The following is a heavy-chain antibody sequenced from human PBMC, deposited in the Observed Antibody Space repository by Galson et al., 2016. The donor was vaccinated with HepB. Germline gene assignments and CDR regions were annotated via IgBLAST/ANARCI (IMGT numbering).Heavy chain of an antibody. V-gene: IGHV3-72*01. CDR3: ARSGSYYHLDY. CDR2: IRKKVNSYTT. CDR1: GFTFSDYY. Sequence: SLRLSCAASGFTFSDYYMDWVRQAPGKGLEWVGRIRKKVNSYTTEYAASVKGRFTVSRDDSENALYLQMNTLKNEDTAVYYCARSGSYYHLDYWGQGTPVTVSS. D-gene: IGHD1-26*01. J-gene: IGHJ4*02.